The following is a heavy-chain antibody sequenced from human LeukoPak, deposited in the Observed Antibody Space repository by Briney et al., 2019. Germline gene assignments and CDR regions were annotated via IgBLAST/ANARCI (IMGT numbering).Heavy chain of an antibody. Sequence: PSETLSLTCAVSGGSISSSNWWSWVRQPPGKGLEWIGEIYHSGSTNFNPSLKTRVTISLDKSKKQFSLKLSSVTAADTAVYYCARGTLYDILTPFDYWGQGTLVTVSS. V-gene: IGHV4-4*02. J-gene: IGHJ4*02. CDR1: GGSISSSNW. CDR3: ARGTLYDILTPFDY. CDR2: IYHSGST. D-gene: IGHD3-9*01.